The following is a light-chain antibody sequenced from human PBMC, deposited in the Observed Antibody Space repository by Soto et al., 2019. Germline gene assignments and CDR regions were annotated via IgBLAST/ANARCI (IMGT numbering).Light chain of an antibody. CDR3: QQYYTTPMYT. Sequence: DIVMTQSPDSLAVSLGERATINCKSSQSILYSSNNKNYLAWYQQKPGQPPKLLIYWASTRESGVPDRFSGSGSGTDFTLTISSLQAEDVAVYHCQQYYTTPMYTFGQGTKVDIK. J-gene: IGKJ2*01. V-gene: IGKV4-1*01. CDR2: WAS. CDR1: QSILYSSNNKNY.